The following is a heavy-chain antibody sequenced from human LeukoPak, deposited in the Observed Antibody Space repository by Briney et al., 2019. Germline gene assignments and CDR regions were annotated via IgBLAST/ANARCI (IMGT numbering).Heavy chain of an antibody. CDR2: IRSKAYGGTT. Sequence: GGSLRLSCTASGFTFGDYAMSWFRQAPGKGLEWVGFIRSKAYGGTTKYAASVKGRFTISRDDSKSIAYLQMNSLKTEDTAMYYCTRGPHDFWSGYYWNPQPEENWFDPWGQGTLVTVSS. CDR3: TRGPHDFWSGYYWNPQPEENWFDP. J-gene: IGHJ5*02. D-gene: IGHD3-3*01. CDR1: GFTFGDYA. V-gene: IGHV3-49*03.